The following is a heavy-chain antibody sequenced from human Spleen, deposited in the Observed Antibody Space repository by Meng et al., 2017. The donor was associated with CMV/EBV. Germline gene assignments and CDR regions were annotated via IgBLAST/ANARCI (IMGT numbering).Heavy chain of an antibody. CDR3: AKVRYCNGGTCPFAEYFQH. Sequence: GESLKISCAASGFAFSSYALHWVRRAPGKGLEWVSAIGTGGDTYYADSVMGRFTISRDNAKKSLYLHMNSLIAEDMAVYYCAKVRYCNGGTCPFAEYFQHWGQGTVVTVSS. D-gene: IGHD2-15*01. CDR2: IGTGGDT. CDR1: GFAFSSYA. J-gene: IGHJ1*01. V-gene: IGHV3-47*01.